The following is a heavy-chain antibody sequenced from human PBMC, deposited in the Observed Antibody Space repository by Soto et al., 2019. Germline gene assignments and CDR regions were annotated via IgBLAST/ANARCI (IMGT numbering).Heavy chain of an antibody. CDR2: IIPVSGTP. D-gene: IGHD3-22*01. CDR1: GGAFSDYA. CDR3: ARDARNYYDSTGSFDY. J-gene: IGHJ4*02. V-gene: IGHV1-69*12. Sequence: QVQLVQSGAEVKKPGSSVKVSCKASGGAFSDYAIFWVRQAPGQGLEWLGGIIPVSGTPNYAQKFQDRLALTADGSTTTAYMELSSLRSEDTAVYYCARDARNYYDSTGSFDYWGQGTLVTVSS.